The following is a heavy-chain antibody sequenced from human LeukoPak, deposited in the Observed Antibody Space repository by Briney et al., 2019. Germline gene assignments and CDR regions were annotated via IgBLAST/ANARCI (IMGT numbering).Heavy chain of an antibody. V-gene: IGHV4-4*07. CDR3: ARVAVDSNAFDI. D-gene: IGHD5-12*01. J-gene: IGHJ3*02. CDR1: GGSISSYY. Sequence: SETLSLTCTVSGGSISSYYWSWIRQPAGKGLEWIGRIYTSGSTDYNPSLKSRLTISVDTSKNQFSLKLSSVTAADTAVYYCARVAVDSNAFDIWGQGTMVTVSS. CDR2: IYTSGST.